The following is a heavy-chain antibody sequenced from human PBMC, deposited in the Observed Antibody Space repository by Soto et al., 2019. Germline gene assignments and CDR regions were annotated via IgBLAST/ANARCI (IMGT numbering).Heavy chain of an antibody. CDR3: AGDGVRGMDV. CDR1: GYTFTSYD. Sequence: QVQLVQSGAEVKKPGASVKVSCKASGYTFTSYDINWVRQATGQGLEWMGWMNPNSANTGYAQTFQGRVTITTNTPRLTAYTARSTLGSEERAVYYSAGDGVRGMDVWGQANTVTASS. J-gene: IGHJ6*02. CDR2: MNPNSANT. D-gene: IGHD2-21*01. V-gene: IGHV1-8*01.